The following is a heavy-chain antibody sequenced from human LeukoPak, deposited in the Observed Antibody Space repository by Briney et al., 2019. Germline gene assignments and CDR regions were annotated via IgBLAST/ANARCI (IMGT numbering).Heavy chain of an antibody. J-gene: IGHJ6*02. D-gene: IGHD5-18*01. Sequence: SETLSLTCDVYGGSFSGYYWSWIRQPPGKGLEWVGQINHSGSTNYNPSLKSRVTISVDTSKNQFSLKLSSVTAADTAVYYCARGGDPMDTAMVTLAYYYGMDVWGQGTTVTVSS. CDR1: GGSFSGYY. V-gene: IGHV4-34*01. CDR3: ARGGDPMDTAMVTLAYYYGMDV. CDR2: INHSGST.